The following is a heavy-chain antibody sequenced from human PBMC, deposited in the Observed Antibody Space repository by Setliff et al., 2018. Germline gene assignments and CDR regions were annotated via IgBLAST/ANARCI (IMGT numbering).Heavy chain of an antibody. J-gene: IGHJ6*03. V-gene: IGHV4-61*09. D-gene: IGHD3-3*01. Sequence: SETLSLTCTVSGDSISSRRNYWGWFRQPAGKELEWIGQIYTSWSTNYNPSLKSRVTISLDTSKNQFSLSLTSVTAEDTAVYYCARMSGFQYIDVWDKETTVTVSS. CDR3: ARMSGFQYIDV. CDR1: GDSISSRRNY. CDR2: IYTSWST.